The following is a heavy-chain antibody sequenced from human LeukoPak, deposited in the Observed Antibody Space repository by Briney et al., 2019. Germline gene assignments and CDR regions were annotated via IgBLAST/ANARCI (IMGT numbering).Heavy chain of an antibody. CDR1: GFTFSSYA. Sequence: GRSLRLSCAASGFTFSSYAMHWVRQAPGKGPEWVAVISYDGSNKYYADSVKGRFTISRDNSKNTLYLQMNSLRAEDTAVYYCARDYYDSSGYYYWWGQGTLVTVSS. CDR2: ISYDGSNK. CDR3: ARDYYDSSGYYYW. J-gene: IGHJ4*02. D-gene: IGHD3-22*01. V-gene: IGHV3-30*04.